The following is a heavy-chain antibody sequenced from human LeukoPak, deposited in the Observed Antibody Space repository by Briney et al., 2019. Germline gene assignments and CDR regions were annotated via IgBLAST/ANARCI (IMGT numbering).Heavy chain of an antibody. CDR2: INHSGST. D-gene: IGHD6-19*01. V-gene: IGHV4-34*01. CDR3: ASLSGWNFDY. J-gene: IGHJ4*02. CDR1: GGSFSGYY. Sequence: SSETLSLTCAVYGGSFSGYYWSWIRQPPGKGLEWIGEINHSGSTNYNPSLKSRVTISVDTSKNQFSLKLSSVTAADTAVYYCASLSGWNFDYWGQGTLVTVSS.